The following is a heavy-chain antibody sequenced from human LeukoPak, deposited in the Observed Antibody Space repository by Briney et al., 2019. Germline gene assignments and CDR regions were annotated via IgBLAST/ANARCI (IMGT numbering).Heavy chain of an antibody. D-gene: IGHD1/OR15-1a*01. Sequence: SETLSLTCTVSGGSISSYYWSWIRQPPGKGLEWIGYIYHSGSTYYNPSLKSRVTISVDRSKNQFSLKLSSVTAADTAVYYCARVTATFREYYFDYWGQGTLVTVSS. CDR3: ARVTATFREYYFDY. V-gene: IGHV4-59*12. J-gene: IGHJ4*02. CDR2: IYHSGST. CDR1: GGSISSYY.